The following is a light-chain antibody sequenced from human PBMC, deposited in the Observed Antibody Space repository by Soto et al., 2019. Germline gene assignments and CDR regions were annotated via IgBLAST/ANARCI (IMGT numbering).Light chain of an antibody. CDR1: QSVGTY. CDR2: DAS. J-gene: IGKJ5*01. CDR3: QQRSNWPPIT. V-gene: IGKV3-11*01. Sequence: EIVLTQSPATLSLSPGERATLSCRASQSVGTYLAWYQQKPGQPSRLLLYDASNRATGIPARFSGSGSGTDFTLTISSLEPEDFAIYYCQQRSNWPPITFGQGTRLEIK.